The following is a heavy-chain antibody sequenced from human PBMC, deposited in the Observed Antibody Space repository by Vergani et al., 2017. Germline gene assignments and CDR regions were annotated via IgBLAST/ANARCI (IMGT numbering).Heavy chain of an antibody. CDR1: GGSISSSSYY. D-gene: IGHD6-19*01. Sequence: QLQLQESGPGLVKPSETLSLTCTVSGGSISSSSYYWGWIRQPPGKGLEWIGSIYYSGSTYYNPSLKSRVTISGDTSKNQFSLKLSSVTAADTAVYYCARPVAVAGTSWFDPWGQGTLVTVSS. J-gene: IGHJ5*02. V-gene: IGHV4-39*01. CDR2: IYYSGST. CDR3: ARPVAVAGTSWFDP.